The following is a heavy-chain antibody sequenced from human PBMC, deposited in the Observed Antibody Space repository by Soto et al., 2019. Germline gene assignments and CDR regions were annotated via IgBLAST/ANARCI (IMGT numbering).Heavy chain of an antibody. Sequence: QVQLVQSGAEVKKAGASVKVSCKASGYTFTSYGISWVRQAPGQGLEWMGWISAYNGNTNYAQKLQGRVTMTTDTATSTAYMELRSLRSDDTAVYYCARDPMNSSGWLLSWFDPWGQGTLVTVSS. V-gene: IGHV1-18*01. CDR3: ARDPMNSSGWLLSWFDP. D-gene: IGHD6-19*01. J-gene: IGHJ5*02. CDR1: GYTFTSYG. CDR2: ISAYNGNT.